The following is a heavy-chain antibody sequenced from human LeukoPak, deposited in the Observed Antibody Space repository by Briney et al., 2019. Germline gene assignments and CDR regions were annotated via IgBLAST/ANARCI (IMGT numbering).Heavy chain of an antibody. CDR3: ANYGMDV. J-gene: IGHJ6*02. CDR2: ISGSGGST. Sequence: PGGSLRLSCAASGFTFSNYAINWVRQAPGKGLEWVSSISGSGGSTYCADSVKGRFTISRDNSKNTLYLQMNSLRAEDTAVYYCANYGMDVWGQGTTVTVSS. CDR1: GFTFSNYA. V-gene: IGHV3-23*01.